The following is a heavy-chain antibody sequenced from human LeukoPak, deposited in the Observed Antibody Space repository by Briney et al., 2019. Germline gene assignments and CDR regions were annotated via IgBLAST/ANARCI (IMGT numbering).Heavy chain of an antibody. Sequence: GRSLRLSCTASGFTFGDYAMSWFRQAPGKGLEWVGFIRSKVYGATTEYAASVKGRFSISRDDSKSIAYLQMNSLKTEDTAIYYCARDRQPYYDSGGYPRYYFDYWGQGTLVTVSS. CDR3: ARDRQPYYDSGGYPRYYFDY. CDR2: IRSKVYGATT. J-gene: IGHJ4*02. D-gene: IGHD3-22*01. CDR1: GFTFGDYA. V-gene: IGHV3-49*03.